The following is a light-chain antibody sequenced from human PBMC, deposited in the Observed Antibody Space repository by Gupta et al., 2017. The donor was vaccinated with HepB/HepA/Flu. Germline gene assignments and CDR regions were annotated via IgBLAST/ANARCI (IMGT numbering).Light chain of an antibody. V-gene: IGLV3-25*03. CDR3: QSADSSGTYVV. CDR2: KDI. CDR1: ALPKQY. Sequence: SSALTQPPSVSVSPGQTARITCSGDALPKQYAYWYQQKPGQAPVVVIYKDIERPSGIPERFSGSSSGTTVTLTISGLQAEDEADYYCQSADSSGTYVVFGGGTKLTVL. J-gene: IGLJ2*01.